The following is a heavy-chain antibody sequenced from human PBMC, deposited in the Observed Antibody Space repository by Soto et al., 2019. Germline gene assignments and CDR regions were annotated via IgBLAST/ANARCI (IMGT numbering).Heavy chain of an antibody. CDR3: AGLIDYYDSSGYLMDV. D-gene: IGHD3-22*01. J-gene: IGHJ6*02. CDR2: INHSGST. CDR1: GGSFSCYC. V-gene: IGHV4-34*01. Sequence: NPSETLSLTCAVYGGSFSCYCWSWIRQAPGKGLEWIGEINHSGSTNYNPSLKSRVTISVDTSKNQFSLKLSSVTAADTAVYYCAGLIDYYDSSGYLMDVWGQGTTVTVSS.